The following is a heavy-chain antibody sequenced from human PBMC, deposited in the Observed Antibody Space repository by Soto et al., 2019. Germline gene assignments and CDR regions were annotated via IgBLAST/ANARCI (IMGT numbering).Heavy chain of an antibody. Sequence: GGSLRLSCAASGFTFRNYAIHWVRQAPGKGLEWVAVISRDGSHKYYLDSVKGRFTISRDNSKDTVNLLMNSLRDDDSAMYYCARSRSSAAADSFDFWGQGTLVTVSS. V-gene: IGHV3-30*04. CDR2: ISRDGSHK. D-gene: IGHD3-22*01. CDR3: ARSRSSAAADSFDF. J-gene: IGHJ4*02. CDR1: GFTFRNYA.